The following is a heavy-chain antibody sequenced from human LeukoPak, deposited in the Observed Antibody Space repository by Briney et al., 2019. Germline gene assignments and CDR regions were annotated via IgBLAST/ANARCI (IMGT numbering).Heavy chain of an antibody. CDR2: IIPIFGTA. CDR1: GGTFSSYA. D-gene: IGHD3-10*01. V-gene: IGHV1-69*06. Sequence: SVKVSCKASGGTFSSYAISWVRQAPGQGLEWMGGIIPIFGTANYAQKFQGRVTITADKSTSTAYMELSSLRSEDTAVYYCARVWYPLGYYYYYYMDVWGKGTTVTVSS. J-gene: IGHJ6*03. CDR3: ARVWYPLGYYYYYYMDV.